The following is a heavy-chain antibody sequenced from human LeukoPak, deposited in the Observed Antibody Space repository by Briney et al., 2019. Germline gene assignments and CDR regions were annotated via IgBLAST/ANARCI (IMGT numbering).Heavy chain of an antibody. Sequence: ASVKVSCKASGYTFTSYYMHWVRQAPGQGLEWMGIINPSGGSTSYAQKFQGRVTMTRDMPTSTVYMELSSLRSEDTAVYYCARDRRPKGWGDYYFDYWGQGTLVTVSS. D-gene: IGHD3-16*01. J-gene: IGHJ4*02. CDR2: INPSGGST. CDR1: GYTFTSYY. CDR3: ARDRRPKGWGDYYFDY. V-gene: IGHV1-46*01.